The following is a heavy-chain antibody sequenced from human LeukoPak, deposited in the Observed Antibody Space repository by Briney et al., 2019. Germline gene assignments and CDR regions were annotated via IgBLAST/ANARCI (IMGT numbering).Heavy chain of an antibody. CDR1: GFTFSSYS. J-gene: IGHJ4*02. V-gene: IGHV3-48*01. Sequence: GGSLRPSCAASGFTFSSYSMNWVRQAPGKGLEWVSYISSSSSTIYYADSVKGRFTISRDNAKNSLYLHMNSLRAEDTAVYYCARISYTSGNDFDYWGQGTLVTVSS. CDR2: ISSSSSTI. D-gene: IGHD6-19*01. CDR3: ARISYTSGNDFDY.